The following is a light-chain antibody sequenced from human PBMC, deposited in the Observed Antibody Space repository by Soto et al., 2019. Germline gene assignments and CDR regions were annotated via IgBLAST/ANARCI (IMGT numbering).Light chain of an antibody. J-gene: IGKJ1*01. CDR1: KSVSSSY. CDR3: QQYGSSPET. CDR2: GAS. Sequence: EIVLTQSPGTLSLSPGERATLSCRASKSVSSSYLAWYQQKPGQAPRLLIYGASSRATGIQDRFSGSGSGTDFTLTISRLEPEDFAVYYCQQYGSSPETCGQGTKVEIK. V-gene: IGKV3-20*01.